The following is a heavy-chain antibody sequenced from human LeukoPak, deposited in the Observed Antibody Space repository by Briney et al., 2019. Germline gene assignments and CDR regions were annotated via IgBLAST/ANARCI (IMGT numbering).Heavy chain of an antibody. CDR3: AREAMVRGVIYYYYYYMDV. CDR2: IYYSGST. V-gene: IGHV4-59*01. CDR1: GGSISSYY. J-gene: IGHJ6*03. D-gene: IGHD3-10*01. Sequence: SETLSLTCTVSGGSISSYYGSWIRQPPGKGLEWIGYIYYSGSTNYNPSLKSRVTISVDTSKNQFSLKLSSVTAADTAVYYCAREAMVRGVIYYYYYYMDVWGKGTTVTISS.